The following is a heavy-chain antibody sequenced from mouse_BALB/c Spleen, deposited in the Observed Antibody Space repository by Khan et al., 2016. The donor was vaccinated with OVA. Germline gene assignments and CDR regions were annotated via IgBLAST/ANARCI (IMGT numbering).Heavy chain of an antibody. D-gene: IGHD2-12*01. CDR1: GYSFTVYY. J-gene: IGHJ3*01. V-gene: IGHV1-26*01. CDR2: VNPTTDNT. CDR3: ARGDDFFAY. Sequence: EVQLQQSGPDLVKPGASVKISCKASGYSFTVYYMSWVKQSHGKSLEWIGRVNPTTDNTNYNQEFKGKAILTVDKSSNTAYMVLSRLTSEDSAVYFCARGDDFFAYWGQGTVVTVSA.